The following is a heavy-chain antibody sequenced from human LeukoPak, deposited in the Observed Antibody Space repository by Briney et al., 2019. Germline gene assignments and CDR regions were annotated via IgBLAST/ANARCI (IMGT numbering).Heavy chain of an antibody. CDR2: INPNSGGT. Sequence: GASVKVSCKASGYTFTGYYMHWVRQAPGQGLEWMGWINPNSGGTNYAQKFQGRVTMTRDTSISTAYMELSRLRSDDTAVYYCARGGSGSYYTIDYYYYMDVWGKGTTVTISS. V-gene: IGHV1-2*02. D-gene: IGHD3-10*01. CDR1: GYTFTGYY. CDR3: ARGGSGSYYTIDYYYYMDV. J-gene: IGHJ6*03.